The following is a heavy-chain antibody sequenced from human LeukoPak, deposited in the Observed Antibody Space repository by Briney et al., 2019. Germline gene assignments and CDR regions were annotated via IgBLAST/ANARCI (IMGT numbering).Heavy chain of an antibody. V-gene: IGHV3-30*01. CDR2: ISYDGSNK. CDR3: ASTRY. CDR1: GFTFSSYA. D-gene: IGHD3-3*01. J-gene: IGHJ4*02. Sequence: GGSLRLSCAASGFTFSSYAMHWVRQAPGKGLEWVAVISYDGSNKYYADSVKGRFTISRDNSKNTQYLQMNSLRAEDTAVYYCASTRYWGQGTLVTVSS.